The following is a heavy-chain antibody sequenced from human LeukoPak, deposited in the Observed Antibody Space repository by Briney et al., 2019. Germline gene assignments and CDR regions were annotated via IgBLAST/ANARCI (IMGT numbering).Heavy chain of an antibody. CDR1: GGTFSSYA. D-gene: IGHD1-26*01. J-gene: IGHJ5*02. V-gene: IGHV1-69*13. CDR2: IIPIFGTA. CDR3: AKHSHDDSAPRWETHYDA. Sequence: ASVKVSCKASGGTFSSYAISWVRQAPGQGLEWMGGIIPIFGTANYAQKFQGRVTITADESTSTAYMELSSLRSEDTAVYYCAKHSHDDSAPRWETHYDAWGQGALVIVSS.